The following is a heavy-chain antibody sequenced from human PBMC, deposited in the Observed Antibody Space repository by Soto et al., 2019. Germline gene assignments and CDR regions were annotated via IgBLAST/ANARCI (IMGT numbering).Heavy chain of an antibody. CDR1: GGTFSSYV. Sequence: QLVQSGAEVKKPGSSVKISCKASGGTFSSYVISWLRQAPGQGLEWMGGVIPILGQAYYAPNLQGRVTTTADDSTRTAYMELSRLTSADTAVYFWARVGGVGAPPGTDFWGQGTLVTVSS. D-gene: IGHD1-26*01. J-gene: IGHJ4*02. CDR3: ARVGGVGAPPGTDF. CDR2: VIPILGQA. V-gene: IGHV1-69*01.